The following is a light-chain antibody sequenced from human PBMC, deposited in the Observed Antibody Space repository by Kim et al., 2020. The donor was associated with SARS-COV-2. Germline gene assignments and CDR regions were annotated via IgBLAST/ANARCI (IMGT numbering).Light chain of an antibody. CDR3: NSRDSSTNRLV. J-gene: IGLJ2*01. V-gene: IGLV3-19*01. CDR2: GKN. Sequence: SSELTQDPAVSVALGQTVRITCQGDSLRSYYASWYQQKPGQAPVVVIYGKNNRPSGIPDRFSGSSSGNTASLTIAGAQAEDEADYYCNSRDSSTNRLVLG. CDR1: SLRSYY.